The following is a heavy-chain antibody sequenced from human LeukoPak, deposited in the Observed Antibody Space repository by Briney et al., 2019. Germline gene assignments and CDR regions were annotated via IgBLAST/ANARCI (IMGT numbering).Heavy chain of an antibody. Sequence: GGSLRLSCSASGFTFSSYEINWVRQAAGKGLEWVSYISGGGSTLYYADSVKCRFTISRDNAKNSLYLQMNSLRAEDTAVYYCARSSLIESAFDIWGQGTLVTVSS. D-gene: IGHD2-2*01. CDR3: ARSSLIESAFDI. V-gene: IGHV3-48*03. CDR1: GFTFSSYE. J-gene: IGHJ3*02. CDR2: ISGGGSTL.